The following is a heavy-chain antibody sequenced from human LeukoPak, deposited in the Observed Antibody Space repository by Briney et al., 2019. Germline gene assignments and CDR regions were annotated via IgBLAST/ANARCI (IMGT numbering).Heavy chain of an antibody. Sequence: PSETLSLTCAVYGGSFSGYYWSWIRQPPGKGLEWIGEINHSGSTNYNPSLKSRVTISVDTSKNQFSLKLGSVTAADTAVYYCARGGSYWGGFGESHRSYYYYGMDVWGQGTTVTVSS. CDR1: GGSFSGYY. CDR2: INHSGST. V-gene: IGHV4-34*01. CDR3: ARGGSYWGGFGESHRSYYYYGMDV. J-gene: IGHJ6*02. D-gene: IGHD3-10*01.